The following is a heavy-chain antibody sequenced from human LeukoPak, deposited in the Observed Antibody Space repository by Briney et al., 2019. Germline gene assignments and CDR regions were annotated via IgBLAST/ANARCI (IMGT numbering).Heavy chain of an antibody. Sequence: GGSLRLSCTASGFTFSNHAMSWVRQAPGKGLEWVSSISSSSSYIYYADSVKGRSTISRDNAKNSLYLQMNSLRAEDTAVYYCARGVSAAGTSRWFDPWGQGTLVTVSS. J-gene: IGHJ5*02. V-gene: IGHV3-21*01. CDR2: ISSSSSYI. CDR1: GFTFSNHA. D-gene: IGHD6-13*01. CDR3: ARGVSAAGTSRWFDP.